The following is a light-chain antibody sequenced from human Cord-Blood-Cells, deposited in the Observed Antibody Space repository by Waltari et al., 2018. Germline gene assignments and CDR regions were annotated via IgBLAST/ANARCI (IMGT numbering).Light chain of an antibody. J-gene: IGLJ3*02. CDR1: SSDVGSYNL. CDR3: CSYAGISTWV. Sequence: QSALTQPASVSGSPGESITISCTGTSSDVGSYNLVSWYQQHPGKAPKLMINEGSKRPSGVSNRCSGSKSGNTASLTIAGLQAEDGADYYCCSYAGISTWVFGGGTKLTVL. V-gene: IGLV2-23*01. CDR2: EGS.